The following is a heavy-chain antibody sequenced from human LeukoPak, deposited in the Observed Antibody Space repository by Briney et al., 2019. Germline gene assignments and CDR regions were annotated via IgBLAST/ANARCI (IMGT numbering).Heavy chain of an antibody. CDR3: ARDPEYCSGGSCYSKSFDY. J-gene: IGHJ4*02. CDR2: INPSGGST. CDR1: GYTFTSYY. Sequence: ASVKVSCKASGYTFTSYYMHWVRQAPGQELQWMGIINPSGGSTSYAKKFQGRVTMTRDTTTGTVYMGLSSLRSEDTAVYYCARDPEYCSGGSCYSKSFDYWGQGTLVTVSS. D-gene: IGHD2-15*01. V-gene: IGHV1-46*01.